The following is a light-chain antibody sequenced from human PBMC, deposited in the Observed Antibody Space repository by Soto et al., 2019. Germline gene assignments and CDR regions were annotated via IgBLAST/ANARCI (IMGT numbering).Light chain of an antibody. CDR3: VQAIQAPRT. CDR2: LGS. CDR1: QSLLHSNGNIY. V-gene: IGKV2-28*01. Sequence: DIVLTQSPLSLPVTPGEPASISCRSSQSLLHSNGNIYLDWYLQKPGQSPQLLIYLGSIRAYGVPDRFSGGRSGTDFTLKITRVEAEDVGVYDCVQAIQAPRTVGLGTVVEIK. J-gene: IGKJ1*01.